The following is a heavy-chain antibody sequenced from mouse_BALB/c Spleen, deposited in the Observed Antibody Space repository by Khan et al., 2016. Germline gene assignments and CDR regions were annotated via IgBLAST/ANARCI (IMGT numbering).Heavy chain of an antibody. CDR1: GYTFTNYG. J-gene: IGHJ2*01. Sequence: QIQLVQSGPELKKPGETVKISCKASGYTFTNYGMNWVKRAPGKVLKWMGWINTYTEEPTYADDFKGRFAFSLETSASTAYLQVNNLKNEDIATYFCARADDYGNDYWGQGTTRTVPS. CDR2: INTYTEEP. D-gene: IGHD1-2*01. V-gene: IGHV9-1*02. CDR3: ARADDYGNDY.